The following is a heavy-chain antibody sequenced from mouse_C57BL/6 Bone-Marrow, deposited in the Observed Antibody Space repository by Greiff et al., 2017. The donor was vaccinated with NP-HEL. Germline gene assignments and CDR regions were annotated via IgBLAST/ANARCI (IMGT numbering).Heavy chain of an antibody. V-gene: IGHV1-64*01. CDR2: IHPNSGST. CDR3: ARWAVGATDAMDY. CDR1: GYTFTSYW. Sequence: QVQLQQPGAELVKPGASVKLSCKASGYTFTSYWMHWVKQRPGQGLEWIGMIHPNSGSTNYNEKFKSKATLTVDKSSSTAYMQLSSLTSEDSAVYYCARWAVGATDAMDYWGQGTSVTVSS. J-gene: IGHJ4*01. D-gene: IGHD1-1*01.